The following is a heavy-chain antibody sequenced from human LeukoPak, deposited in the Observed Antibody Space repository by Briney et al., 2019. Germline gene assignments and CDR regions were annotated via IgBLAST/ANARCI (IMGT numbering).Heavy chain of an antibody. CDR2: IYYVGIT. Sequence: PSKTLSLTCTVSGDSISPYYWGWIREPPGKGLEWVGDIYYVGITNYNPSLKSRVIISVDTSKNQFSLELTSVTAADTAVYYCARRRAEAGRELYYFDYWGQGILVTVSS. J-gene: IGHJ4*02. D-gene: IGHD6-19*01. CDR1: GDSISPYY. CDR3: ARRRAEAGRELYYFDY. V-gene: IGHV4-59*08.